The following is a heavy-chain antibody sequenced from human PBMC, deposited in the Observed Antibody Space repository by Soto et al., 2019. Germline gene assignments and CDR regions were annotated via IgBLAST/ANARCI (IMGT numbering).Heavy chain of an antibody. V-gene: IGHV4-59*08. J-gene: IGHJ4*02. Sequence: PSETLSLTCTVSAGSISSYYWSWIRQPPGKGLEWFGYIYYSGSTNSNPSLKSPVTISVDTSKNQFSLKLRSVTAADTAVYYCARHVFNVSDYSGSGSYYLDTWGQGSLVTVSS. CDR1: AGSISSYY. D-gene: IGHD3-10*01. CDR3: ARHVFNVSDYSGSGSYYLDT. CDR2: IYYSGST.